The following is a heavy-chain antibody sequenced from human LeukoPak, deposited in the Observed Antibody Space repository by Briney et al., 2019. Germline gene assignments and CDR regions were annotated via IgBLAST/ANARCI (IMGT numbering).Heavy chain of an antibody. CDR2: IYSGGST. Sequence: GGSLRLSCAASGFTVSSNYMSWVRQAPGKGLEWVSVIYSGGSTYYADSVKGRFTISRDNSKNTLYLQMNSLRAEDTAVYYCARMVPSYDFWRGLIPDYFDYWGQGTLVTVSS. V-gene: IGHV3-53*01. CDR3: ARMVPSYDFWRGLIPDYFDY. D-gene: IGHD3-3*01. J-gene: IGHJ4*02. CDR1: GFTVSSNY.